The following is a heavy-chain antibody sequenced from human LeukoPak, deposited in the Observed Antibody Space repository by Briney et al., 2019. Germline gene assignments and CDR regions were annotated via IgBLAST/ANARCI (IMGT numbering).Heavy chain of an antibody. CDR1: GITLSNYG. CDR3: AKRGVVIRVILVGFHKEAYYFDS. Sequence: GGSLTLSCAVSGITLSNYGMSWVRQAPGKGLEWVAGISDSGGRTNYAYSVKGRFTISRDNPKNTLYLQMNSLRAEDTAVYFCAKRGVVIRVILVGFHKEAYYFDSWGQGALVTVSS. J-gene: IGHJ4*02. CDR2: ISDSGGRT. V-gene: IGHV3-23*01. D-gene: IGHD3-22*01.